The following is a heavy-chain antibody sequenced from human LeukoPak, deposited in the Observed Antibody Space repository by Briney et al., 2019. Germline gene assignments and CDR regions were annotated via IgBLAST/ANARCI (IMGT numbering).Heavy chain of an antibody. CDR2: IYYSGST. CDR1: GGSVSSGSYY. J-gene: IGHJ4*02. Sequence: SETLSLTCTVSGGSVSSGSYYWSWIRQPPGRGLEWIGYIYYSGSTNYNPSLKSRVTISVDTSKNQFSLKLSSVTAADTAVYYCARDEFSYFDYWGQGTLVTVSS. V-gene: IGHV4-61*01. CDR3: ARDEFSYFDY.